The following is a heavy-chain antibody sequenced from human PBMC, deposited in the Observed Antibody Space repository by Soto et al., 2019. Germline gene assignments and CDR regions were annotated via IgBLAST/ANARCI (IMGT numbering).Heavy chain of an antibody. CDR2: IYYSGST. J-gene: IGHJ6*02. CDR3: AGGLPAAISPRPRYYYGMDV. CDR1: GGSINSYY. V-gene: IGHV4-59*01. D-gene: IGHD2-2*01. Sequence: KASETLSLACTVSGGSINSYYWSWIRQPPGKGLEWIGYIYYSGSTNYNPSLKSRVTISVDTSKNHFSLKLRSVTAADTAVYYCAGGLPAAISPRPRYYYGMDVWGQATTLTVSS.